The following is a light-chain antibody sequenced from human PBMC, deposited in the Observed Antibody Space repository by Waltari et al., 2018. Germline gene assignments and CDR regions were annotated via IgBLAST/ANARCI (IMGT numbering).Light chain of an antibody. CDR1: QSISSW. J-gene: IGKJ2*01. V-gene: IGKV1-5*03. CDR2: KAS. CDR3: QQYNSYSHT. Sequence: DIQMTQSPSTLSASVGERVTITGRASQSISSWLAWYQQKPGKAPKLLIDKASSLESGVPSRFSGSGSGTEFTLTISSLQPDDFATYYCQQYNSYSHTFGQGTKLEIK.